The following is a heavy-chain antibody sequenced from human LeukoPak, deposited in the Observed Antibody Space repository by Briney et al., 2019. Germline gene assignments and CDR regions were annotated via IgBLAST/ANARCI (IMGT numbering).Heavy chain of an antibody. V-gene: IGHV4-61*01. CDR1: GAPVSSASY. J-gene: IGHJ5*02. D-gene: IGHD1-26*01. CDR3: ARSRAFNSGAFDP. CDR2: IYNGVNT. Sequence: SETLSLTCTVSGAPVSSASYWTWIRQPPGKGVEWIAHIYNGVNTNYNPSLKSRVTISVDTSKNQFSLRLNSVTAADTAVYYCARSRAFNSGAFDPWGQGSLVTVSS.